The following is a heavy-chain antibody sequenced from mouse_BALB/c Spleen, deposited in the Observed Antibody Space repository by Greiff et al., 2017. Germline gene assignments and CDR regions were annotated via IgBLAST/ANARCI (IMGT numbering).Heavy chain of an antibody. CDR3: ARTSYGNSWFAY. CDR2: ISYSGST. V-gene: IGHV3-2*02. J-gene: IGHJ3*01. Sequence: EVKLMESGPGLVKPSQSLSLTCTVTGYSITSDYAWNWIRQFPGNKLEWMGYISYSGSTSYNPSLKSRISITRDTSKNQFFLQLNSVTTEDTATYYCARTSYGNSWFAYWGQGTLVTVSA. D-gene: IGHD2-1*01. CDR1: GYSITSDYA.